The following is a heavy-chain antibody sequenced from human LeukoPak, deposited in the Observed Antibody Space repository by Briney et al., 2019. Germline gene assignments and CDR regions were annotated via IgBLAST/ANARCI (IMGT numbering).Heavy chain of an antibody. CDR3: TTDDGYYYDSSGHYTLYYFDY. V-gene: IGHV3-15*01. D-gene: IGHD3-22*01. J-gene: IGHJ4*02. CDR1: GFTFSNAW. Sequence: GGSLRLSCAASGFTFSNAWMSWVRQAPGKGLEWVGRILSKTDGGTADYAAPVKGRFTISRDDSKNTLYLQMNSLETEDTAVYYCTTDDGYYYDSSGHYTLYYFDYWGQGTLVTVSS. CDR2: ILSKTDGGTA.